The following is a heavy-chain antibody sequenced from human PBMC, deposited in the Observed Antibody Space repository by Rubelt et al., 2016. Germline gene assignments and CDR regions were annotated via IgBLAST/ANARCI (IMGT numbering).Heavy chain of an antibody. CDR3: ARHASGANSYYDY. CDR2: IHYSANI. CDR1: GGSMTSPDYY. D-gene: IGHD4-11*01. Sequence: QVQLQESGPGLVKPSQTLSLTCTVSGGSMTSPDYYWSWIRQHPGKGLGWVGFIHYSANIYSNPSPQSRITRSIDTSKSPFSLKLSSVTAADTAVYYCARHASGANSYYDYWGQGTLVTVSS. V-gene: IGHV4-31*03. J-gene: IGHJ4*02.